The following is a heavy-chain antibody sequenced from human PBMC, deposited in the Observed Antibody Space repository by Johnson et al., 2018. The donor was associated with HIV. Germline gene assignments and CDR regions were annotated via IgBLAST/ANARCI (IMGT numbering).Heavy chain of an antibody. D-gene: IGHD3-10*01. CDR3: ARADKGYGSGSYHPPPI. CDR2: ITWNSGSI. Sequence: VQLVESGGGLVQPGRALRLSCAASGFTFDDFAMHWVRQAPGKGLEWVSGITWNSGSIAYADSVKGRFTISRDNAKNTLYLQMNSLSAEDTAVYYCARADKGYGSGSYHPPPIWGQGTMVTVSS. J-gene: IGHJ3*02. CDR1: GFTFDDFA. V-gene: IGHV3-9*01.